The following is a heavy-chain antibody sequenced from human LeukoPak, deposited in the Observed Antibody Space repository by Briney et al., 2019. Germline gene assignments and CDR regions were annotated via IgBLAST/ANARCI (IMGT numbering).Heavy chain of an antibody. V-gene: IGHV4-61*02. J-gene: IGHJ4*02. Sequence: SETLSLTCSVSGGSVTSGSYYWSWIRQPAGKGLEWIGRISTSGSTNCNPSLKSRVTMSLDTSKNQFSLKLNSLTAADTAVYYCARGAALAIDYWGQGALVTVSS. CDR1: GGSVTSGSYY. D-gene: IGHD2-15*01. CDR2: ISTSGST. CDR3: ARGAALAIDY.